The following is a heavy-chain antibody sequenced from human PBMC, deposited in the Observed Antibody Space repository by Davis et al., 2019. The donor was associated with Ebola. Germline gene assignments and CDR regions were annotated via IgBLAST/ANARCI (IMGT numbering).Heavy chain of an antibody. D-gene: IGHD1-26*01. CDR1: GFTFSSSN. CDR2: IGSTSSFI. Sequence: GESLKISCAASGFTFSSSNMNWVRQAPGKGLEWVSSIGSTSSFIYYADSVKGRFTISRDNAKNSLFLQMDSLRAEDTAVYYCAKRARWELLLYPYFDYWGQGTLVTVSS. CDR3: AKRARWELLLYPYFDY. J-gene: IGHJ4*02. V-gene: IGHV3-21*04.